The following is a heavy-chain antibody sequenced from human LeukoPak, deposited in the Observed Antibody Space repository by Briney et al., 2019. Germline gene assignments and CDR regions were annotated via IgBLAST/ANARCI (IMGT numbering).Heavy chain of an antibody. D-gene: IGHD1-26*01. Sequence: PGGSLGLSCAASGFTFSSYGMHWVRQAPGKGLEWVAVIWYDGSNKYYADSVKGRFTISRDNSKNTLYLQMNSLRAEDTAVYYCARDGGSYHAEYFQHWGQGTLVTVSS. CDR3: ARDGGSYHAEYFQH. CDR1: GFTFSSYG. V-gene: IGHV3-33*01. J-gene: IGHJ1*01. CDR2: IWYDGSNK.